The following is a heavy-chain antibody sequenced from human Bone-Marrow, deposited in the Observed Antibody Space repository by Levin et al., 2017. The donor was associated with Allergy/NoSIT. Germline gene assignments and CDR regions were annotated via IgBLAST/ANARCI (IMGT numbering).Heavy chain of an antibody. V-gene: IGHV1-69*06. CDR2: TIPVFGTA. Sequence: SVKVSCKASGGSFSSFDISWVRQAPGQGLEWMGETIPVFGTANYAQKFQGRVTITADKSTSTVYMEVSSLRFDDTAVYYCAKGKDIWSGSSLDAMDVWGQGTTVTVSS. J-gene: IGHJ6*02. CDR3: AKGKDIWSGSSLDAMDV. D-gene: IGHD3-3*01. CDR1: GGSFSSFD.